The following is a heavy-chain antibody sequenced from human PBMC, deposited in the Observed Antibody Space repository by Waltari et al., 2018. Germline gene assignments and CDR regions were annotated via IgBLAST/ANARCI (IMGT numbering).Heavy chain of an antibody. Sequence: QVQLVQSGAEVKKPGASVKVSCQASGYTFTGYYMPCVRPAPGQGLEWMGGINPNSGGKNYAQKFQGWVTMTRDTSINTAYMELSRLRSDDTAVYYCAGGMSSGLNPGMDVWGQGTTVTVSS. CDR2: INPNSGGK. D-gene: IGHD6-19*01. CDR1: GYTFTGYY. V-gene: IGHV1-2*04. CDR3: AGGMSSGLNPGMDV. J-gene: IGHJ6*02.